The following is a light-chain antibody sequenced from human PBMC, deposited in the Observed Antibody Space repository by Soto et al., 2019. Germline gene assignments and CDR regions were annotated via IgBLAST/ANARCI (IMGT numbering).Light chain of an antibody. Sequence: EIVMTQSPATLSVSPGERATLSCRASQSVSSNLAWYQQKPGQAPRLLIYGASTRATGIPARFSGSGSGTEFTLANSGLQSEDFAVYYCQQYNNWPSFTFGPGTKVDIK. CDR1: QSVSSN. CDR3: QQYNNWPSFT. CDR2: GAS. J-gene: IGKJ3*01. V-gene: IGKV3-15*01.